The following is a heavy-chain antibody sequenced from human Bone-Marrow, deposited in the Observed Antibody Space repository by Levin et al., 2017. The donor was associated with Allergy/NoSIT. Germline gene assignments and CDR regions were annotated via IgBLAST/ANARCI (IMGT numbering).Heavy chain of an antibody. CDR1: GGSFSGSY. Sequence: SQTLSLTCAVYGGSFSGSYWSWIRQPPGKGLEWIGEINHSGSTNYNPSLKSRVTISVDTSKNQFSLKLSSVTAADTAVYYCARTRPHPRSGWDPTNWFDPWGQGTLVTVSS. D-gene: IGHD6-19*01. V-gene: IGHV4-34*01. CDR3: ARTRPHPRSGWDPTNWFDP. J-gene: IGHJ5*02. CDR2: INHSGST.